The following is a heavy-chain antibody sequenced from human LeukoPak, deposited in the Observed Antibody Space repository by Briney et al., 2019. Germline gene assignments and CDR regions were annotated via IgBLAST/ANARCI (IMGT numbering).Heavy chain of an antibody. Sequence: SETLSLTCAVYGGSFSGYYWSWIRQPPGKGLEWIGEINHSGSTNYNPSLKSRVTISVDTSKNQFSLKLSSVTAADTAVYYCAAPGIAAAGSSYYGMDVWGQGTTVTVSS. V-gene: IGHV4-34*01. CDR2: INHSGST. D-gene: IGHD6-13*01. CDR3: AAPGIAAAGSSYYGMDV. CDR1: GGSFSGYY. J-gene: IGHJ6*02.